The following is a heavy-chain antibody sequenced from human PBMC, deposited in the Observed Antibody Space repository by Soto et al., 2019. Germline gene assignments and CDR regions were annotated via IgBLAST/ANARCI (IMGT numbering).Heavy chain of an antibody. J-gene: IGHJ4*02. V-gene: IGHV3-23*01. CDR2: LSGAGTTT. CDR1: GFPFSTYG. CDR3: AKDITFDSSAYNY. D-gene: IGHD3-22*01. Sequence: EVQLLESGGGLVQPGGSLRLSCTASGFPFSTYGMSGVRHAPGKGLEWVSSLSGAGTTTYYIDSVKGRFTISRENSRNTLSLQMNSLRTEDTAVYYCAKDITFDSSAYNYWGQGILVTVSS.